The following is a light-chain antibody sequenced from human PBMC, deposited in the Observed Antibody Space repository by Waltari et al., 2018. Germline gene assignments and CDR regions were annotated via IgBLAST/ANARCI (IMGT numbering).Light chain of an antibody. CDR3: QQSYNTPVT. J-gene: IGKJ2*01. CDR1: QTISNY. V-gene: IGKV1-39*01. Sequence: DIQMTQSPSSLSASVGDKVTVTCWASQTISNYLNWYQQKPWKAPNLLIYAASSLQSGVPSRFSGSGSGTDFTLTISSLQPEDFATYYCQQSYNTPVTFGQGTKLEIK. CDR2: AAS.